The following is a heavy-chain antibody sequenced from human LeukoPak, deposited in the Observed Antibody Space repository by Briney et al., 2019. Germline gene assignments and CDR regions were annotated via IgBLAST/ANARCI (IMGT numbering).Heavy chain of an antibody. Sequence: SETLSLTCTVSSASIRSSNYYWGWIRQPPGKGLEWIGSIYYSGSTYYNSSLKSRVTISVDTSKNQFSLKLSSVTAADTAVYYCASAHIGYCSGGSCYSFDPWGQGTLVTVSS. CDR3: ASAHIGYCSGGSCYSFDP. V-gene: IGHV4-39*01. CDR2: IYYSGST. CDR1: SASIRSSNYY. D-gene: IGHD2-15*01. J-gene: IGHJ5*02.